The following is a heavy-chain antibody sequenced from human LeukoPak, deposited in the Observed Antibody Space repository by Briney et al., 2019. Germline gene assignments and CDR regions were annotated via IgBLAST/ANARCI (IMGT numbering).Heavy chain of an antibody. CDR1: GGSFSGYY. V-gene: IGHV4-34*01. Sequence: PSETLSLTCAVYGGSFSGYYWSWIRQPPGKGLEWIGEINHSGSTNYSPSLKSRVTLSVDTSKNQFSLKLSSVTAADTAVYYCARGWGTTVTTDWEYYYYYGMDVWGQGTTVTVSS. CDR3: ARGWGTTVTTDWEYYYYYGMDV. J-gene: IGHJ6*02. CDR2: INHSGST. D-gene: IGHD4-17*01.